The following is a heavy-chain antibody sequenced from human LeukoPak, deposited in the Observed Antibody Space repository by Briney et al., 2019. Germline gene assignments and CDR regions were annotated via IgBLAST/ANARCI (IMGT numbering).Heavy chain of an antibody. V-gene: IGHV4-39*01. D-gene: IGHD6-13*01. Sequence: SETLSLTCTVSGGSISSSSYYWGWIRQPPGKGLEWIGSIYYSGSTYYNPSLKSRVTISEDTSKNQFSLKLSSVTAADTAVYYCASEAAGTSHFDYWGQGTLVTVSS. CDR1: GGSISSSSYY. CDR3: ASEAAGTSHFDY. J-gene: IGHJ4*02. CDR2: IYYSGST.